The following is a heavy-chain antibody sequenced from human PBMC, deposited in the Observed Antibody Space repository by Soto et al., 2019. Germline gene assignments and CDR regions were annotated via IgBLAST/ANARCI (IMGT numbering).Heavy chain of an antibody. CDR3: VSPHSESSNAFDL. CDR1: GYTFTSYY. CDR2: INPSGGST. J-gene: IGHJ5*02. V-gene: IGHV1-46*01. D-gene: IGHD3-10*01. Sequence: ASVTVSCTASGYTFTSYYMHWVRQAPGQGLEWMGIINPSGGSTSYAQKFQGRVTMTRDTSTSTVYMELSSLRLDDTATYYCVSPHSESSNAFDLWGQGTLVTVSS.